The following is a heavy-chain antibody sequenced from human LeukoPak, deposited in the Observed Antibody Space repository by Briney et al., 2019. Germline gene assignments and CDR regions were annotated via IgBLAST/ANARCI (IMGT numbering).Heavy chain of an antibody. CDR1: GGTFSSYA. CDR3: AIREGSIFGVVISYYYYYMDV. Sequence: GASVKVSCKASGGTFSSYAISWVRQAPGQGLEWMGGIIPIFGTANYAQKFQGRVTITADESTSTAYMELSSLRSEDTAVYYCAIREGSIFGVVISYYYYYMDVWGKGTTVTVSS. CDR2: IIPIFGTA. J-gene: IGHJ6*03. V-gene: IGHV1-69*13. D-gene: IGHD3-3*01.